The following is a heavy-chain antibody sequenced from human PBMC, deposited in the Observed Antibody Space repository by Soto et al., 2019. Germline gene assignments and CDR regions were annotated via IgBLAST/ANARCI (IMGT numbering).Heavy chain of an antibody. CDR2: ISSSSSTI. J-gene: IGHJ6*02. CDR3: ARDSPVRGYYYGMDV. V-gene: IGHV3-48*02. CDR1: GFTFSSYN. Sequence: GGSLRLSCAASGFTFSSYNMNWVRQAPGKGLEWVSYISSSSSTIYYSDSLKGRFTTSRDNAKDSLYLQMNSLGDEDTAVYYCARDSPVRGYYYGMDVWGQGTTVTVSS. D-gene: IGHD3-10*01.